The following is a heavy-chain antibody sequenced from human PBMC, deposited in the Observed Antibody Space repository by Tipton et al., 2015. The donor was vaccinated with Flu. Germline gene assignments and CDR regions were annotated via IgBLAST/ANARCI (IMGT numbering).Heavy chain of an antibody. Sequence: TLSLTCTVSGGSITSSSVYFWGWIRQPPGKGLEWIGSISYSGNTFYNPSLKSRVTISADTSKSQFSLMLRSVTAADTAVYYCARLSYYDVDLKNFYFDYWGQGALVTVSS. CDR3: ARLSYYDVDLKNFYFDY. CDR1: GGSITSSSVYF. J-gene: IGHJ4*02. CDR2: ISYSGNT. V-gene: IGHV4-39*01. D-gene: IGHD3-10*02.